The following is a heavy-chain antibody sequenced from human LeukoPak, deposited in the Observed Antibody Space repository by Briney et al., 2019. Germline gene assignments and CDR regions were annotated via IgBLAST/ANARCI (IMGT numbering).Heavy chain of an antibody. J-gene: IGHJ4*02. D-gene: IGHD3-10*01. CDR1: GGIFSSYA. CDR2: IIPIFCIA. V-gene: IGHV1-69*04. CDR3: ARGYYYGLGSYYSDY. Sequence: EASVKVSCKASGGIFSSYAISWVRQAPGQGLEWMGRIIPIFCIANYAQKFQGRVTITADKSTSTAYMELSSLRSEDTAIYYCARGYYYGLGSYYSDYWGQGTLVTVSS.